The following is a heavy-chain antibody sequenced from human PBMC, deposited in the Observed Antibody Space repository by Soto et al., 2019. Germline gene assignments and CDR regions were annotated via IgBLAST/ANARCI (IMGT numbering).Heavy chain of an antibody. CDR2: ISLSSANI. CDR1: GFSLYNYA. V-gene: IGHV3-48*01. CDR3: VRDPSRGNDCARYVDL. D-gene: IGHD1-1*01. Sequence: EVQLVESGGGLVQPGGSLRLSCAASGFSLYNYAMDWVRQPPGQGLEWVSYISLSSANIHYAVSVRGRFTVSRDKAKNSLYLQMNSLRAEGTAVYYCVRDPSRGNDCARYVDLWGRGTLVTVSS. J-gene: IGHJ2*01.